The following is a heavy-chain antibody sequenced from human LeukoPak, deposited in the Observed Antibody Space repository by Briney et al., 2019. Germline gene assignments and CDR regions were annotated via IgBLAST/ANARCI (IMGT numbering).Heavy chain of an antibody. D-gene: IGHD6-13*01. J-gene: IGHJ4*02. Sequence: ASVKVSCKASGYTFTGYYMHWVRQAPGQGLEWMGWINPNSGGINYAQKFQGRVTMTRDTSISTAYMELSRLRSDDTAVYYCARDGFRYSSSWDFDYWGQGTLVTVSS. CDR1: GYTFTGYY. CDR2: INPNSGGI. V-gene: IGHV1-2*02. CDR3: ARDGFRYSSSWDFDY.